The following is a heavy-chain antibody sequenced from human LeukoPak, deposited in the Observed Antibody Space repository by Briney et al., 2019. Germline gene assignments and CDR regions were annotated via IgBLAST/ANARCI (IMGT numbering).Heavy chain of an antibody. D-gene: IGHD4-23*01. CDR2: INHSGST. Sequence: SETLSLTCAVYGGSFSGYYWSWIRQPPGKGLEWIGEINHSGSTNYNPSLKSRVTISLDTSKNQFSLKLSSVTAADTAMYYCARVSRGNSIGGDYWGQGTLVTVSS. CDR1: GGSFSGYY. CDR3: ARVSRGNSIGGDY. J-gene: IGHJ4*02. V-gene: IGHV4-34*01.